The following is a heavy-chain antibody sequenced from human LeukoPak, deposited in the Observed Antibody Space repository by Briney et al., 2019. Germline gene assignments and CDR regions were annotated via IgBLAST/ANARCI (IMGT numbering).Heavy chain of an antibody. V-gene: IGHV1-69*05. Sequence: GASVKVSCKASGGTFSSYAISWVRQAPGQGLEWMGRIIPIFGTANYAQKFQGRVTITTDESTSTAYMELSSLRSEDTAVYYCAGHRPGGSPWPPDYYYYMDVWGKGTTVTVSS. CDR3: AGHRPGGSPWPPDYYYYMDV. J-gene: IGHJ6*03. D-gene: IGHD3-16*01. CDR2: IIPIFGTA. CDR1: GGTFSSYA.